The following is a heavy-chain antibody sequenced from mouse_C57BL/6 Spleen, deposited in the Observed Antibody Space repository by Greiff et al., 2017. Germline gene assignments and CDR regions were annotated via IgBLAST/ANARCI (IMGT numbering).Heavy chain of an antibody. V-gene: IGHV5-4*01. D-gene: IGHD1-3*01. CDR2: TSDGGSYT. J-gene: IGHJ3*01. Sequence: EVQLQESGGGLVKPGGSLKLSCAASGFTFSSYAMSWVRPTPEKRLEWVATTSDGGSYTYYPDNVKGRFTISRDNAKNNLYLQMSHLKSEDTAMYYCARDSGNWFAYWGQGTLVTVSA. CDR1: GFTFSSYA. CDR3: ARDSGNWFAY.